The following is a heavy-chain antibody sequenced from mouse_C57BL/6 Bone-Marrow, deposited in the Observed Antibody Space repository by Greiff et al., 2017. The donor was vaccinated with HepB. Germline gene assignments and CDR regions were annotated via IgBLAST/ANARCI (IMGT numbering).Heavy chain of an antibody. CDR1: GFTFSSYG. V-gene: IGHV5-6*01. J-gene: IGHJ3*01. CDR2: ISSGGSYT. Sequence: EVHLVESGGDLVKPGGSLKLSCAASGFTFSSYGMSWVRQTPDKRLEWVATISSGGSYTYYPDSVKGRFTISRDNAKNTLYLQMSSLKSEDTAMYYGARQGYYYGSSYGAYWGQGTLVTVSA. CDR3: ARQGYYYGSSYGAY. D-gene: IGHD1-1*01.